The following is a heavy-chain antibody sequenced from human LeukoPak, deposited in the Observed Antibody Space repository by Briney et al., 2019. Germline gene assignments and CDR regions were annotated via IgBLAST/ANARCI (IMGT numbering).Heavy chain of an antibody. CDR3: ARRRYYDSTGYFE. V-gene: IGHV4-39*02. CDR1: GDFISSSSYY. D-gene: IGHD3-22*01. CDR2: VHYTGRT. Sequence: SETLSLTCTVSGDFISSSSYYWGWLRQPPGKGREWIGNVHYTGRTYYNPSLKSRVFISIDTSKNYFSLNLNFVTAADTAVYYCARRRYYDSTGYFEWGRGSLVTVSS. J-gene: IGHJ1*01.